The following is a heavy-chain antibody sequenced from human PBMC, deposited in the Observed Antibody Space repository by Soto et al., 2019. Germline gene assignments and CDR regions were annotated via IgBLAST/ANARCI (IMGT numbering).Heavy chain of an antibody. CDR3: ARVIHCSGGSCYPNWFDP. J-gene: IGHJ5*02. CDR1: GWSFSGYY. CDR2: INHSGST. D-gene: IGHD2-15*01. Sequence: PSETLSLTCAFYGWSFSGYYWSLIRQPPGKGLEWIGEINHSGSTNYNPSLKSRVTISVDTSKSQFSLKLSSVTAADTAVYYCARVIHCSGGSCYPNWFDPWGQGTLVTVS. V-gene: IGHV4-34*01.